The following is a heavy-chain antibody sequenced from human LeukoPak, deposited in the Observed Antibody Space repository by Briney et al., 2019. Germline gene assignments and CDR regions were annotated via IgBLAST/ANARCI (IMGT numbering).Heavy chain of an antibody. CDR3: ASYSSGPSYYFDY. CDR1: GFTFSSYA. V-gene: IGHV3-30-3*01. D-gene: IGHD6-25*01. CDR2: ISYDGSNK. Sequence: PGRSLRLTCAASGFTFSSYAMHWVRQAPGKGLEWVAVISYDGSNKYYADSVKGRFTISRDNSKNTLYLQMNSLRAEDTAVYYCASYSSGPSYYFDYWGQGTLVTVSS. J-gene: IGHJ4*02.